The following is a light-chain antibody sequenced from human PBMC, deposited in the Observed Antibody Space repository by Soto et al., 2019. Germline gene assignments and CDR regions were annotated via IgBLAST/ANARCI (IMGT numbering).Light chain of an antibody. V-gene: IGLV1-44*01. CDR3: SAWDASLNGYV. J-gene: IGLJ1*01. CDR2: SNY. Sequence: QSVLTQPPSASGTPGQRVTISCSGSSSNIGSKTVNWYQQLPGTAPKLLIYSNYQRPSGVPDRFSGSKSGTSASLAISGLQSEDEAIYYCSAWDASLNGYVFVTGTKVTVL. CDR1: SSNIGSKT.